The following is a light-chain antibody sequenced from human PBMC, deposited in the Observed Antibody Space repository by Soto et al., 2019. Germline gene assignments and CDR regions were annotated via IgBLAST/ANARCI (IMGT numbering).Light chain of an antibody. CDR1: QGVSNN. Sequence: EMMMTQSPATLSVSPGEGATLSCRASQGVSNNLAWYQQKPGQAPRLLIYGASTRATGIPARFSGSGSGTEFTLTISSLPSEDSAVYYCQQYINWPLTFGGGTKVEIK. CDR3: QQYINWPLT. J-gene: IGKJ4*01. CDR2: GAS. V-gene: IGKV3D-15*01.